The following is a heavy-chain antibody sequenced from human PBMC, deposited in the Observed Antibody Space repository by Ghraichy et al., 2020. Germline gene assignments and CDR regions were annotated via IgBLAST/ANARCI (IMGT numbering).Heavy chain of an antibody. Sequence: ETLSLTCAASGFTFSYSWMAWVRQTPGMGLERVATISPAGGDMFYGDSVKGRFSMSRDNAENSLYLQMNSLRADDTAVYYCTRDRGYDSYDSWGQGTLVTVSS. D-gene: IGHD5-18*01. CDR3: TRDRGYDSYDS. V-gene: IGHV3-7*01. CDR1: GFTFSYSW. CDR2: ISPAGGDM. J-gene: IGHJ4*02.